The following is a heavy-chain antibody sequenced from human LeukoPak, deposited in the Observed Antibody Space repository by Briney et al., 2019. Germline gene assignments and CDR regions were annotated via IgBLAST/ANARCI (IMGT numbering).Heavy chain of an antibody. CDR1: GYTFTSYG. CDR3: ARVGYSNSYDY. V-gene: IGHV1-8*03. Sequence: ASVTVSCKASGYTFTSYGISWVRQAPGQGLEWMGWMNPNTGNAGYAQKFQDRVTITWDASISTAYMDLSSLRSEDTAVYYCARVGYSNSYDYWGQGTLVTVSS. J-gene: IGHJ4*02. D-gene: IGHD4-11*01. CDR2: MNPNTGNA.